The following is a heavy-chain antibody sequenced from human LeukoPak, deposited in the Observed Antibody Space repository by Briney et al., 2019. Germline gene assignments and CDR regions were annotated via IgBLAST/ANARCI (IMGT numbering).Heavy chain of an antibody. CDR1: VDSISSGIYY. Sequence: PSETLSLTCTVSVDSISSGIYYWSWIRQPAGKGLEWIGRISTSGSTDYNPSLRSRVTISSDASKNQLSLRLNSVTAADTAMYYCARGVSLVRGMWFDPWGQGTLVAVSS. V-gene: IGHV4-61*02. CDR2: ISTSGST. D-gene: IGHD3-10*01. CDR3: ARGVSLVRGMWFDP. J-gene: IGHJ5*02.